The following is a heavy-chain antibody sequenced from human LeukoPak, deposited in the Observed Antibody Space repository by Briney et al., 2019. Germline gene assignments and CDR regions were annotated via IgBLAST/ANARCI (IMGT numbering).Heavy chain of an antibody. D-gene: IGHD4-17*01. V-gene: IGHV4-59*12. CDR3: ALESTVTTLKYY. CDR1: GGSISSYY. Sequence: SSETLSLTCTVSGGSISSYYWSWIRQPPGKGLEWIGYIYYSGSTNYNPSLKSRVTISVDTSKNQFSLKLSSVTAPDTAVYYCALESTVTTLKYYWGQGTLVTVSS. CDR2: IYYSGST. J-gene: IGHJ4*02.